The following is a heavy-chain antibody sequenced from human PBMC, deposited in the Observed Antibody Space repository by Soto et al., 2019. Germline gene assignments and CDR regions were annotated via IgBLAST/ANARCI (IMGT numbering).Heavy chain of an antibody. CDR1: GFTFSNNA. CDR2: ISYDGSNK. Sequence: QVQLVESGGGVVQPGRSLRLSCAASGFTFSNNAMDWVHQAPGKGLEWVAVISYDGSNKYIAESVKGRFTISRDNSKNTLFLPMNSLRAEDTAVYYCARGTTTSAFSAMDVWGQGTTVTVSS. V-gene: IGHV3-30-3*01. J-gene: IGHJ6*02. D-gene: IGHD1-1*01. CDR3: ARGTTTSAFSAMDV.